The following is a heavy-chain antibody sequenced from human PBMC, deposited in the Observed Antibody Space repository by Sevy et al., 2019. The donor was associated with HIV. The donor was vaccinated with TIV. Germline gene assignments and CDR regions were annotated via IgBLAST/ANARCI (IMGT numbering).Heavy chain of an antibody. CDR2: ISYDGSNK. CDR1: GFTFSSYG. J-gene: IGHJ4*02. D-gene: IGHD3-10*01. V-gene: IGHV3-30*18. Sequence: GGSLRLSCAASGFTFSSYGMHWVRQAPGKGLEWVAVISYDGSNKYYADSVKGRFTISRDNSKNTLYLQMNSLRAEDTAVYYCAKDLPIMVRGVAPDYWGQGTLVTVSS. CDR3: AKDLPIMVRGVAPDY.